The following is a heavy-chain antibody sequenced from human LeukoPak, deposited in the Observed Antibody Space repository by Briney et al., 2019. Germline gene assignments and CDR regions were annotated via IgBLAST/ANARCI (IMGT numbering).Heavy chain of an antibody. CDR3: AKDGNCGGDCYGWFDP. CDR2: IWHDRSDTYGSNK. Sequence: PGKSLRLSCAASGFMFSRSDTHWVRQAPGKGLEWVAAIWHDRSDTYGSNKYYADSVKGRFTISRDNSKNTVYLQMNSLRVEDTAVYYCAKDGNCGGDCYGWFDPWGQGALVTVSS. D-gene: IGHD2-21*02. CDR1: GFMFSRSD. J-gene: IGHJ5*02. V-gene: IGHV3-33*06.